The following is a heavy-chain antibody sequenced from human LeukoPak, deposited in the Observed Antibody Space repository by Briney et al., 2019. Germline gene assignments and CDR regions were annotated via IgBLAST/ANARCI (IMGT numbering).Heavy chain of an antibody. J-gene: IGHJ4*02. D-gene: IGHD5-12*01. CDR1: GGTFSSYA. CDR3: ARDAISGYDFSIFDY. CDR2: IIPILGIA. V-gene: IGHV1-69*04. Sequence: SVKVSCKASGGTFSSYAISWVRQAPGQGLEWMGRIIPILGIANYAQKFQGRVTITADKSTSTAYMELSSLRSEDTAVYYCARDAISGYDFSIFDYWGQGTLVTVSS.